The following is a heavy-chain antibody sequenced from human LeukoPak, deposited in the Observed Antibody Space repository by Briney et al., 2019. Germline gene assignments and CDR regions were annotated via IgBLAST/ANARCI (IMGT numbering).Heavy chain of an antibody. Sequence: SETLSLTCAVYGGSFRGYYWSWIRQPPGKGLEWIGEINHSGSTNYNPSLKSRVTISVDTSKNQFSLKLSSVTAADTAVYYCARDHDYGDLRWFDPWGQGTLVTVSS. V-gene: IGHV4-34*01. CDR3: ARDHDYGDLRWFDP. CDR1: GGSFRGYY. D-gene: IGHD4-17*01. J-gene: IGHJ5*02. CDR2: INHSGST.